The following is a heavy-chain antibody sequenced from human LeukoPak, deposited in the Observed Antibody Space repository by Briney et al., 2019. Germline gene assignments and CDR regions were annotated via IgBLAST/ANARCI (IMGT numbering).Heavy chain of an antibody. Sequence: GGSLRLSCVASGFTFSSYEMNWVRQAPGKGLEWVSYINSRGRSIYSADSVRGRFTISRDNARNSLYLQMNSLRAEDTAVYYCARDRGVAPQLWTDLDHWGQGTLVTVSS. D-gene: IGHD5-18*01. CDR2: INSRGRSI. J-gene: IGHJ4*02. CDR1: GFTFSSYE. V-gene: IGHV3-48*03. CDR3: ARDRGVAPQLWTDLDH.